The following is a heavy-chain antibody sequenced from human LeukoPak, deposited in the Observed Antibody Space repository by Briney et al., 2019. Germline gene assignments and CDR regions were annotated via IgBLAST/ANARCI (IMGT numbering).Heavy chain of an antibody. CDR1: GGSISSSDYY. CDR2: IFYSGTT. D-gene: IGHD6-6*01. CDR3: ARLGQLENF. Sequence: PSETLSLTCTVSGGSISSSDYYWGWIRQPPGKGLEWIGHIFYSGTTDYNPSLKSRVTISVDTSRTQFSLRLSSVTAADTAVYYCARLGQLENFWGQGTLVTVSS. V-gene: IGHV4-39*07. J-gene: IGHJ4*02.